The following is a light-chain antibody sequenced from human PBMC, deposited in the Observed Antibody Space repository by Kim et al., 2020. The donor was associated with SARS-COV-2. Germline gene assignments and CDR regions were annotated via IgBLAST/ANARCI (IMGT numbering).Light chain of an antibody. V-gene: IGLV1-40*01. CDR2: GNS. J-gene: IGLJ2*01. CDR1: SSTIGAGDD. Sequence: RVTISCTGSSSTIGAGDDVHWYRQLPGTAPKLLIYGNSNRPSGVPDRFSGSKSGTSASLAITGLQAEDEADYYCQSYDSSLSVVVFGGGTQLTVL. CDR3: QSYDSSLSVVV.